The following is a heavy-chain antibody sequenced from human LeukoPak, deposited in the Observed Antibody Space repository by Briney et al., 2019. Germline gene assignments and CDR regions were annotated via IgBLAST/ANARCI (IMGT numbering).Heavy chain of an antibody. CDR3: ARASDNHYYYCYYMDV. Sequence: GASLKISSKGSGYSFTSYWIGWVRPMPGKGLEWMGIIYPGDSDTRYSPSFQGQVTISADKSISPAYLQWSSLKASDTAMYYCARASDNHYYYCYYMDVWGKGTTVTVSS. CDR1: GYSFTSYW. D-gene: IGHD1-14*01. CDR2: IYPGDSDT. J-gene: IGHJ6*03. V-gene: IGHV5-51*01.